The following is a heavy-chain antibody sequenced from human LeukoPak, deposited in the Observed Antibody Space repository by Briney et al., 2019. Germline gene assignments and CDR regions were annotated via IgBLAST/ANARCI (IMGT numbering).Heavy chain of an antibody. CDR3: AKDQYYDSSGQPLYYFDY. D-gene: IGHD3-22*01. Sequence: GSLRLSCAASGFTFSSYAMSWVRQAPGKGLEWVSAISGSGDSTYYADSVKGRFTISRDNSKNTLYLQMNSLRAEDTAVYYCAKDQYYDSSGQPLYYFDYWGPGTLVTVSS. V-gene: IGHV3-23*01. CDR2: ISGSGDST. CDR1: GFTFSSYA. J-gene: IGHJ4*02.